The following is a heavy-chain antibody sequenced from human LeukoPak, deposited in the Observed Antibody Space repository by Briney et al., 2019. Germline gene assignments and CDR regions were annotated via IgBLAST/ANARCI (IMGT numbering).Heavy chain of an antibody. CDR2: IIPIFGTA. D-gene: IGHD1-26*01. J-gene: IGHJ6*03. CDR3: AREGSGSYGDYYMDV. V-gene: IGHV1-69*05. CDR1: GGTFSSYA. Sequence: SVKVSCKASGGTFSSYAISWVRPAPGQGLEWMGGIIPIFGTANYAQKFQGRVTITTDESTSTAYMELSSLRSEDTAVYYCAREGSGSYGDYYMDVWGKGTTVTVSS.